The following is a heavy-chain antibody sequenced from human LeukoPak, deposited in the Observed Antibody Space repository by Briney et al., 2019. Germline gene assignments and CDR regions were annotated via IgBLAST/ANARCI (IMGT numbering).Heavy chain of an antibody. CDR3: AKDHGYSYGPFDC. D-gene: IGHD5-18*01. CDR1: GFTFSSYG. V-gene: IGHV3-33*06. CDR2: IWYDGSNK. Sequence: GRSLRLSCAASGFTFSSYGMHWVRQAPGKGLEWVAVIWYDGSNKYYADSVKGRFTISRDNSKNTLYLQMNSLRAEDTAVYYCAKDHGYSYGPFDCWGQGTLVTVSS. J-gene: IGHJ4*02.